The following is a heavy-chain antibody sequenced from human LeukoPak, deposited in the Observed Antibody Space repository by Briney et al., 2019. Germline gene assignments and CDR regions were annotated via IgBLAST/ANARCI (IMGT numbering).Heavy chain of an antibody. CDR2: NNPNSGGT. D-gene: IGHD4-11*01. CDR3: ARATGGGNYNNRAFDI. V-gene: IGHV1-2*02. CDR1: GYTFTGYY. Sequence: ASVKVSCKASGYTFTGYYMHWVRQAPGHGLEWMGWNNPNSGGTNYAQKFQGRVTMTSDTSISTAYMELSSLRSDDTAVYYCARATGGGNYNNRAFDIWGQGTMVTVSS. J-gene: IGHJ3*02.